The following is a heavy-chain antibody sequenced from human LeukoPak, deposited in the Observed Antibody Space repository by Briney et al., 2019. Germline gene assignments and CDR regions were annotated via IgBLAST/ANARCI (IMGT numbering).Heavy chain of an antibody. CDR2: ISGSGGST. Sequence: QPGGSLRLSCAASGFTFSSYAMSWVRQAPGKGLEWVSAISGSGGSTYYADSVKGRFTISRDNSKNTLYLQMNSLRAEDTAVYYCARGVVPAAIEFGDYYGMDVWGQGTTVTVSS. D-gene: IGHD2-2*02. CDR1: GFTFSSYA. J-gene: IGHJ6*02. V-gene: IGHV3-23*01. CDR3: ARGVVPAAIEFGDYYGMDV.